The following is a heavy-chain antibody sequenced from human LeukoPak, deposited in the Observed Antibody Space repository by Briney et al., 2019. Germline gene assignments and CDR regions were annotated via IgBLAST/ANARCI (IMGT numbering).Heavy chain of an antibody. Sequence: PSETLSLTCAVSGGSISSSNWWSWVRQPPGKGLEWIGEIYHSGSTNYNPSLKSRVTISVDKSKNQFSLKLSSVTAADTAVYYCARARDTAMVLSWFDPWGQGTLVTVSS. J-gene: IGHJ5*02. CDR2: IYHSGST. CDR1: GGSISSSNW. CDR3: ARARDTAMVLSWFDP. D-gene: IGHD5-18*01. V-gene: IGHV4-4*02.